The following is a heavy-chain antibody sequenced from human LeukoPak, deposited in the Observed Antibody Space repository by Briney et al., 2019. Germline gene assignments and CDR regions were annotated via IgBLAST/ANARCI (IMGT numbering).Heavy chain of an antibody. CDR3: ARINNWNYYYFDY. D-gene: IGHD1-7*01. CDR2: IYYSGST. J-gene: IGHJ4*02. Sequence: SETLSLTCTVSGGSISSSSYYWGWIRQPPGKGLEWIGSIYYSGSTYYNPSLKSRVTISVDTSKNQFSLKLSFVTAADTAVYYCARINNWNYYYFDYWGQGTLVTVSS. CDR1: GGSISSSSYY. V-gene: IGHV4-39*07.